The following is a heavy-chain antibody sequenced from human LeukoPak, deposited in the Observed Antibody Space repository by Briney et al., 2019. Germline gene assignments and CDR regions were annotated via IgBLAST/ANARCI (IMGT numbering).Heavy chain of an antibody. J-gene: IGHJ3*01. V-gene: IGHV4-39*07. CDR3: ASGGDFYRGRQIWAA. D-gene: IGHD2-21*02. CDR1: GGSISSSSYY. Sequence: SETLSLTCTVSGGSISSSSYYWGWIRQPPGKGLEWIGTIFYSGTTYYNPSLKSRVTISVDTSRNQFSLKLSSVTAADTAVYYCASGGDFYRGRQIWAAWGQGTMITVSS. CDR2: IFYSGTT.